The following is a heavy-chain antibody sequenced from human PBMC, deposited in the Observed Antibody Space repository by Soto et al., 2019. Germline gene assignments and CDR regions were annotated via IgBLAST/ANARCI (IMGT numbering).Heavy chain of an antibody. Sequence: EVQLLESGGGLVQPGGSLRLSCVASGFTFSSYAMTWVRQAPGKGLEWVSAISGSGDITHYADSVKGLFTISRDNSRNTLYLQMNSLRGEDTAVYYCAKDHDSDYFYYMDVWGKGTTVTVSS. D-gene: IGHD2-21*02. J-gene: IGHJ6*03. CDR2: ISGSGDIT. CDR1: GFTFSSYA. CDR3: AKDHDSDYFYYMDV. V-gene: IGHV3-23*01.